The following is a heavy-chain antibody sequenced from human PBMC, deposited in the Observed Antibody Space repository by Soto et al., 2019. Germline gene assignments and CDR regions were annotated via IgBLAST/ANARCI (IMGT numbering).Heavy chain of an antibody. CDR3: ARGSCISTSCYAQPIDS. D-gene: IGHD2-2*01. Sequence: QVQLQESGPGLVKPSQTLSLTCTVSGDSISRGGYYWNWIRQHPGKGLEYIGYIYYTGSTYYNPSLKSRVTMSVGTSKTQFSLKLYSVTAADTAVYYCARGSCISTSCYAQPIDSWGQGTLVTVSS. CDR2: IYYTGST. J-gene: IGHJ4*02. V-gene: IGHV4-31*03. CDR1: GDSISRGGYY.